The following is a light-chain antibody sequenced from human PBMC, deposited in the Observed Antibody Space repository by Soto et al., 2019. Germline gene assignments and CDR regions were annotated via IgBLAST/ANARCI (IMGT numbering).Light chain of an antibody. CDR1: SGHSTYA. J-gene: IGLJ3*02. V-gene: IGLV4-69*01. CDR3: QTWGTGPWV. Sequence: QPVLTQSPSASASLGASVKLTCTLSSGHSTYAIAWHQQQPEKGPRYLMKLNSDGSPSKGDGIPDRFSGSSSGAERYLTISSLQSEGEADYYCQTWGTGPWVFGGGTKLTVL. CDR2: LNSDGSP.